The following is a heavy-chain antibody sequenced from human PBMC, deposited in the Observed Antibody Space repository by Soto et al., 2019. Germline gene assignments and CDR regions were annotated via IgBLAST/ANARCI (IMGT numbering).Heavy chain of an antibody. CDR1: GFTFSNYD. D-gene: IGHD4-4*01. CDR2: MSRSGGSA. CDR3: ARTVDAGFNWLDP. Sequence: PGGSLRLSCAASGFTFSNYDMTWVRQAPGKGLEWVSTMSRSGGSAYFADSVQGRFTSSRDNPKTTLYLQMTSLRAEDTAVYYCARTVDAGFNWLDPWGPGTLVTVSS. J-gene: IGHJ5*02. V-gene: IGHV3-23*01.